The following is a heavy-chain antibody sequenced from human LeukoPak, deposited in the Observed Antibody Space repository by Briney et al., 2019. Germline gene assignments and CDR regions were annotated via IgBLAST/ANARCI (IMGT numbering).Heavy chain of an antibody. CDR3: AREPLPGIYSSSWYHGWFDP. CDR2: INPSGGST. Sequence: ASVKVSCKASGYTLTGYYMHWVRQAPGQGLEWMGIINPSGGSTSYAQKFQGRVTMTRDTSTSTVYMELSSLRSEDTAVYYCAREPLPGIYSSSWYHGWFDPWGQGTLVTVSS. V-gene: IGHV1-46*01. CDR1: GYTLTGYY. J-gene: IGHJ5*02. D-gene: IGHD6-13*01.